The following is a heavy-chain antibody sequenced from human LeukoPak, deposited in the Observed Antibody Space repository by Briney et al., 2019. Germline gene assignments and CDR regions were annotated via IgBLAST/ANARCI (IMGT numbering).Heavy chain of an antibody. CDR3: ARDTNYQNYYYYMDV. CDR1: GYTFTSYA. CDR2: INAGNGNT. D-gene: IGHD2-8*01. J-gene: IGHJ6*03. Sequence: ASVKVSCKASGYTFTSYAMHWVRQAPGQRLEWMGWINAGNGNTKYSQKFQGRVTITRDTSASTAYMELSSLRSEDTAVYYCARDTNYQNYYYYMDVWGKGTTVTVSS. V-gene: IGHV1-3*01.